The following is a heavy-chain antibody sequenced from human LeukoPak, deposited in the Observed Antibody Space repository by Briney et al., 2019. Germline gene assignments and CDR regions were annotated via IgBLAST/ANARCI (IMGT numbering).Heavy chain of an antibody. D-gene: IGHD6-19*01. Sequence: SETLSLTCTVSGASITSDTYYWGWIRQPPGKGLEWIGYIYYSGSTNYNPSLKSRVTISVDTSKNQFSLKLSSVTAADTAVYYCARDAPSWLGIPWYFDLWGRGTLVTVSS. CDR2: IYYSGST. CDR1: GASITSDTYY. J-gene: IGHJ2*01. V-gene: IGHV4-61*01. CDR3: ARDAPSWLGIPWYFDL.